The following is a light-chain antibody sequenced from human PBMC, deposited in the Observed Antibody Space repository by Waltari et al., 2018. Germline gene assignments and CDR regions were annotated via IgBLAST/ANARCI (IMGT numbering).Light chain of an antibody. Sequence: QSALTQPPSASGSPGQSVTMSCTGTSSDVGGYNYVSWYQQHPGTVPTLIIYEVSERPSGVPHRFSGSKSGNTASLTVSGLQAEDEADYYCSSYAGSNSHVFGTGTRVTVL. J-gene: IGLJ1*01. V-gene: IGLV2-8*01. CDR2: EVS. CDR1: SSDVGGYNY. CDR3: SSYAGSNSHV.